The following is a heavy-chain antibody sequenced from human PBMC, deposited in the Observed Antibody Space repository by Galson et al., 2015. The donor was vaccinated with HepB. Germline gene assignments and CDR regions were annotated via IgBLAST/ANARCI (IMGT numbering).Heavy chain of an antibody. J-gene: IGHJ6*03. V-gene: IGHV3-21*01. CDR2: ISSSSSYI. CDR3: ARFGITMLTGYYYYMDV. Sequence: LRLSCAASGFTFSSYSMNWVRQAPGKGLEWVSSISSSSSYIYYADSVKGRFTISRDNAKNSLYLQMNSLRAEDTAVYYCARFGITMLTGYYYYMDVWGKGTTVTVSS. CDR1: GFTFSSYS. D-gene: IGHD3-10*01.